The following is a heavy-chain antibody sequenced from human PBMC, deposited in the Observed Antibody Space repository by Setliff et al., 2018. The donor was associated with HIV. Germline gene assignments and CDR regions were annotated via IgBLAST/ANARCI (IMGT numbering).Heavy chain of an antibody. CDR3: ARDRTGYPQGAFDL. CDR1: GGSIRSDGYS. CDR2: IYHSGTT. J-gene: IGHJ3*01. D-gene: IGHD6-25*01. Sequence: SETLSLTCAVSGGSIRSDGYSWSWIRQPPGRGLEWIGYIYHSGTTFYNPALKSRVTISIDLSKNQFSLQLTSVTAADTAVYYCARDRTGYPQGAFDLWGQGTMVTVSS. V-gene: IGHV4-30-2*01.